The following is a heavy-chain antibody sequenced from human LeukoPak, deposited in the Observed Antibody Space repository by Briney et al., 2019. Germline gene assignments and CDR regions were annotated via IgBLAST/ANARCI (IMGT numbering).Heavy chain of an antibody. D-gene: IGHD3-9*01. CDR2: ISGSGGST. V-gene: IGHV3-23*01. CDR3: AKDFAVLRCFDWPASPIDY. Sequence: GGSLRLSCAASGFTFSSYAMSWVRQAPGKGLEWVSAISGSGGSTYYADSVKGRFTISRDNSKNTLYLQMNSLRAEDTAVYHCAKDFAVLRCFDWPASPIDYWGQGTLVTVSS. J-gene: IGHJ4*02. CDR1: GFTFSSYA.